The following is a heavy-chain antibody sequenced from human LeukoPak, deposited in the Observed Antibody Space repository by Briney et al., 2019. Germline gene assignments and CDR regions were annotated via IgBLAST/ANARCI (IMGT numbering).Heavy chain of an antibody. Sequence: GGSLRLSCAASGFTFSSYSMNWVRQAPGKGLEWVSYISSSSSTIYYADSVEGRFTISRDNGKNSLYLQMNSLRAEETGVYYCARDHYGSGSYIDYWGQGTLVTVSS. J-gene: IGHJ4*02. CDR3: ARDHYGSGSYIDY. V-gene: IGHV3-48*01. CDR1: GFTFSSYS. D-gene: IGHD3-10*01. CDR2: ISSSSSTI.